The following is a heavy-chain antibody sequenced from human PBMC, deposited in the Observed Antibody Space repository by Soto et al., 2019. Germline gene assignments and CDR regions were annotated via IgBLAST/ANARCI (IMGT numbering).Heavy chain of an antibody. V-gene: IGHV3-13*04. CDR3: ARGRGCSGGSCYQYYYYGMDV. CDR1: GFTFSSYD. J-gene: IGHJ6*01. D-gene: IGHD2-15*01. Sequence: EVQLVESGGGLVQPGGSLRLSCAASGFTFSSYDMHWVRQATGKGLEWVSAIGTAGDTYYPGSVKGRFTISRENAKNSLYLQMNSLRAGDTAVYYCARGRGCSGGSCYQYYYYGMDVW. CDR2: IGTAGDT.